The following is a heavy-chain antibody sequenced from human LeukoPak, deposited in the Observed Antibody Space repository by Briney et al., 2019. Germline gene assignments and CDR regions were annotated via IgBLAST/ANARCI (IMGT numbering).Heavy chain of an antibody. Sequence: ASVKVSCKASGYTFTGYYMHWVRQAPGQGLEWMGWINPNSGGTNYAQKFQGRVTMTRDTSISTAYMELSRLRSDDTAVYYCARDLGVRFLEWFLDYWGQGTLVIVSS. CDR1: GYTFTGYY. CDR3: ARDLGVRFLEWFLDY. D-gene: IGHD3-3*01. V-gene: IGHV1-2*02. J-gene: IGHJ4*02. CDR2: INPNSGGT.